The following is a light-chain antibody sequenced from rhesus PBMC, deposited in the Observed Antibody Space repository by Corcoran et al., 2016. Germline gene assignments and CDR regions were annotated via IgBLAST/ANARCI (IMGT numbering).Light chain of an antibody. CDR1: ENVNNY. Sequence: DIQMTQSPSSLSASVGDRVTITCRTSENVNNYLNWYQQKPGKAPKLLIYKASTLQSGVPSRLSGSGSGTIYTFTISSLQSEDVATYYCQHNYGTPYSFGQGTKVEIK. CDR2: KAS. CDR3: QHNYGTPYS. J-gene: IGKJ2*01. V-gene: IGKV1-74*01.